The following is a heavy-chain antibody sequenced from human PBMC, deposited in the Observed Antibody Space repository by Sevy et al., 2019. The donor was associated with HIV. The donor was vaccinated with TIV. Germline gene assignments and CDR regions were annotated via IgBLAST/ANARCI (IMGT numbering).Heavy chain of an antibody. Sequence: GGCLRLSCAASGFTFSSYGMHWVRQAPGKGLEWVAVIWYDGSNKYYADSVKGRFTISRDNSKNTLYLQMNSPRAEDTAVYYCARGLDGYNRYFDLWGRGTLVTVSS. J-gene: IGHJ2*01. D-gene: IGHD5-12*01. CDR2: IWYDGSNK. V-gene: IGHV3-33*01. CDR3: ARGLDGYNRYFDL. CDR1: GFTFSSYG.